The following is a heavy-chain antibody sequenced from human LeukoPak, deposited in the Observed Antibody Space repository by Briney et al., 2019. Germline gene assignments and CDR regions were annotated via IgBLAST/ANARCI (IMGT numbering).Heavy chain of an antibody. CDR3: ARDRGSGSFPKNDNY. D-gene: IGHD3-10*01. V-gene: IGHV1-18*01. Sequence: ASVKVSCKASGYTFTSYGISWVRQAPGQGLEWMGWISAYNGNTNYAQKFQGRVTITRDTSASTAYMELSSLRSEDTAVYYCARDRGSGSFPKNDNYWGQGTLVTVSS. CDR2: ISAYNGNT. J-gene: IGHJ4*02. CDR1: GYTFTSYG.